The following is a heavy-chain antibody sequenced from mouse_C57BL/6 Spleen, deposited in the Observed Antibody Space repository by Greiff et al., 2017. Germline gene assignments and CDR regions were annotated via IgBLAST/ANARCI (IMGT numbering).Heavy chain of an antibody. D-gene: IGHD2-5*01. V-gene: IGHV10-3*01. J-gene: IGHJ3*01. CDR2: IRSKSSNSTT. CDR1: GFTFNTYA. CDR3: VRAYYSDYEIAY. Sequence: EVKLMESGGGLVQPKGSLKLSCAASGFTFNTYAMHWVRQAPGKGFEWVARIRSKSSNSTTYYAVSEKDRFTISRDDSQSMLYLQINNLKTDDTAMYYCVRAYYSDYEIAYWGQGTLVTVSA.